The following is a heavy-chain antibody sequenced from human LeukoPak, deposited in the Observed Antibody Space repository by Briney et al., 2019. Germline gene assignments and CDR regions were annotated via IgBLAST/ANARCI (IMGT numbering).Heavy chain of an antibody. J-gene: IGHJ4*02. V-gene: IGHV3-66*01. CDR3: ARKQYSSSWYPFDS. CDR1: GFTVSSNY. D-gene: IGHD6-13*01. CDR2: IYSGGST. Sequence: QAGGSLRLSCAASGFTVSSNYMSWVRQAPGKGLEWVSVIYSGGSTYYADSVKGRFTISRDNSKNTLYLQMNSLRAEDTAVYYCARKQYSSSWYPFDSWGQGTLVTVSS.